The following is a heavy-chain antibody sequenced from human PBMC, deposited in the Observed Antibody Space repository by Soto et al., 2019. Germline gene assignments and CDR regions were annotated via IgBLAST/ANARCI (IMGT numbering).Heavy chain of an antibody. D-gene: IGHD3-10*01. CDR3: ARAYMVRGVIPIGGFDY. Sequence: GGSLRLSCAASGFTFSSYAMHWVRQAPGKGLEWVAVISYDGSNKYHADSVKGRFTISRDNSKNTLYLQMNSLRAEDTAVYYCARAYMVRGVIPIGGFDYWGQGTLVTVSS. CDR1: GFTFSSYA. V-gene: IGHV3-30-3*01. J-gene: IGHJ4*02. CDR2: ISYDGSNK.